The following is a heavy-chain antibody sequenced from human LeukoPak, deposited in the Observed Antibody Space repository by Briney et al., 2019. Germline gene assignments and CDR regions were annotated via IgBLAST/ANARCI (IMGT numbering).Heavy chain of an antibody. V-gene: IGHV4-59*01. Sequence: SETLSLTCTVSGGSISSYYWSWIRQPPGKGLEWIGYIYYSRSTNYNPSLKSRVTISVDTSKNQFSLKLSSVTAADTAVYYCARGDYGDYGGYFDYWGQGTLVTVSS. D-gene: IGHD4-17*01. CDR2: IYYSRST. CDR1: GGSISSYY. CDR3: ARGDYGDYGGYFDY. J-gene: IGHJ4*02.